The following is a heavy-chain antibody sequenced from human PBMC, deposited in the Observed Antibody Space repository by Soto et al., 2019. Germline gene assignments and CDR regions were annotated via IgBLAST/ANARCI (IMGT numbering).Heavy chain of an antibody. CDR2: LNPNSGNT. Sequence: QVQLVQSGAEVKKPGASVKVSCKASGYTFTSYDINWVRQATGQGLEWMGWLNPNSGNTGYAQKFQGRVTMTRNTSISTAYMELRRMRSEDTAVYYCARETAARGMDVWGQGTTVTVSS. V-gene: IGHV1-8*01. D-gene: IGHD6-6*01. CDR3: ARETAARGMDV. J-gene: IGHJ6*02. CDR1: GYTFTSYD.